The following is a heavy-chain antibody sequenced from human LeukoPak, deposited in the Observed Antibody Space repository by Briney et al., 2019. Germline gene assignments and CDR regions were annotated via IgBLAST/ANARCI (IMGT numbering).Heavy chain of an antibody. CDR2: INPNSSGT. D-gene: IGHD6-13*01. CDR1: GYTFTGYY. J-gene: IGHJ5*02. V-gene: IGHV1-2*02. CDR3: ARDKGGGSSWRTGWFDP. Sequence: ASVKVSCKASGYTFTGYYMHWVRQAPGQGLEWMGWINPNSSGTNYAQKFQGRVTMTRDTSISTAYMELSRLRSDDTAVYYSARDKGGGSSWRTGWFDPWGQGTLVTVSS.